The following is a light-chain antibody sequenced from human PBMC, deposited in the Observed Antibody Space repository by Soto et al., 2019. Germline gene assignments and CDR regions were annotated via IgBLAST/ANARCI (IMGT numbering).Light chain of an antibody. CDR3: QQYNSYPWT. J-gene: IGKJ1*01. CDR2: DAS. CDR1: QSISSW. V-gene: IGKV1-5*01. Sequence: DIQMTQSPSTLSASVGDRVTITCRASQSISSWLAWYQQKPGKAPKLLIYDASSLESGVPSRFSGSGSGTEFTLTISSLQPDDFANYYCQQYNSYPWTFDQGTKVEIK.